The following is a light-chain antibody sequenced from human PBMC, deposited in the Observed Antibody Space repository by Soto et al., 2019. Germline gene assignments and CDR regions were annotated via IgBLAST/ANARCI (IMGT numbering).Light chain of an antibody. CDR1: QSISGY. CDR2: AAS. V-gene: IGKV1-39*01. Sequence: DIQMTQSPSSLSASVGDRVTITCRASQSISGYLNWYQQRPGKAPKLLIYAASSLQSGVPSRFSGSGSGTNFTLTISSLQPEDFATYYCQQSFSTLPLSFGGGTKVESK. CDR3: QQSFSTLPLS. J-gene: IGKJ4*01.